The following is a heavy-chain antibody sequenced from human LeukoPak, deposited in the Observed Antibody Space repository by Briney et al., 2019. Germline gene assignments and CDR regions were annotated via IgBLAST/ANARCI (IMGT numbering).Heavy chain of an antibody. J-gene: IGHJ4*02. CDR2: IGSDGST. CDR3: ESSLWDFDC. V-gene: IGHV3-66*01. Sequence: GGSLRLSCAASGFTVSSNYMSWVRQAPGKGLEWVTVIGSDGSTYYGESVKGRFTISRDNSKNTLFLQMNSLRAEDTAVYYCESSLWDFDCWGQGAPVTVSS. CDR1: GFTVSSNY. D-gene: IGHD3-10*01.